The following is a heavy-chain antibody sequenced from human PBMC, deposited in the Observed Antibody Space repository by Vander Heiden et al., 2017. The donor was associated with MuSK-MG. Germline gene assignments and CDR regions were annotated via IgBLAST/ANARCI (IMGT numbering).Heavy chain of an antibody. V-gene: IGHV1-69*02. J-gene: IGHJ5*02. CDR1: GGTFSSYT. D-gene: IGHD4-17*01. CDR2: IIPILGIA. CDR3: AMGGDYQENWFDP. Sequence: QVQLVQSGAEVKKPGSSVKVSCKASGGTFSSYTISWVRQAPGQGLEWMGRIIPILGIANYAQKVQGRVTITADKSTSTAYMELSSLRSEDTAVYYCAMGGDYQENWFDPWGQGTLVTVSS.